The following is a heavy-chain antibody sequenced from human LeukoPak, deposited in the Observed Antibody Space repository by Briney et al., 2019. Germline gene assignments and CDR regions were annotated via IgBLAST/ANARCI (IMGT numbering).Heavy chain of an antibody. CDR2: ISSSGSTI. Sequence: GGSLRLSCAASGFTFSDYYMSWIRQAPGKGLEWVSYISSSGSTIYYADSVKGRFTVSRDNAKNSLYLQMNSLRAEDTAVYYXXXXXXXXXXXMPYYYYGMDVWGQGTTVTVSS. D-gene: IGHD2-2*01. CDR3: XXXXXXXXXXMPYYYYGMDV. CDR1: GFTFSDYY. V-gene: IGHV3-11*01. J-gene: IGHJ6*02.